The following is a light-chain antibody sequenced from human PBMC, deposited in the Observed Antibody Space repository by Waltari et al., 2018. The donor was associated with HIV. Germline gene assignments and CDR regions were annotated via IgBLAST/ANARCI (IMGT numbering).Light chain of an antibody. CDR3: QAWDIITAGVV. Sequence: SYELTQPPSVSVSPGQTASITCSGDKLGDKYASWYQQKPGQSPVLVIYQYTNRASGIPERFSGSNSGNTATLTISGTQATDDADYYCQAWDIITAGVVFGGGTKLTVL. CDR1: KLGDKY. J-gene: IGLJ2*01. CDR2: QYT. V-gene: IGLV3-1*01.